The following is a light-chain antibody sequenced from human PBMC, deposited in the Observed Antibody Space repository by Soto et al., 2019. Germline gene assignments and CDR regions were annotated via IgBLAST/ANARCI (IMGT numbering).Light chain of an antibody. CDR3: AAWDDSLSGVV. V-gene: IGLV1-47*01. CDR1: SSNIGSNY. CDR2: RSN. Sequence: QLVLTQPPSASGTPGQRVTISCSGSSSNIGSNYVYWYQQLPGTAPKLLIYRSNQRPSGVPGRFSGSKSGTSASLAISGLRSEDEADYYCAAWDDSLSGVVFGGGTQLTVL. J-gene: IGLJ2*01.